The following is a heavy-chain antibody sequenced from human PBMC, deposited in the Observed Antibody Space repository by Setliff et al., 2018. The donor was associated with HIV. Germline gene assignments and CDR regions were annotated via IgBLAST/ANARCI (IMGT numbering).Heavy chain of an antibody. J-gene: IGHJ6*03. Sequence: PSETLSLTCNVSGDSISSDYWSWIRQPPGKGLEWIGYIYYSRSSIYNPSLKSRVTISVDTSKNQFSLKLSSVTAADTAMYYCARDMTTVTYYYYYYYMDVCGKGTTVTV. CDR1: GDSISSDY. V-gene: IGHV4-59*12. D-gene: IGHD4-17*01. CDR2: IYYSRSS. CDR3: ARDMTTVTYYYYYYYMDV.